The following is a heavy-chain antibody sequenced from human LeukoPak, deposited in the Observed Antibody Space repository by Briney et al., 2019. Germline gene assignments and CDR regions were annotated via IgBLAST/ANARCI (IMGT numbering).Heavy chain of an antibody. CDR3: ARVVSGGTFDS. D-gene: IGHD5/OR15-5a*01. Sequence: PSETLSLTCTVSGGAIGSYYWTWVRQPADKGFEWIGHVYSDGTTNYNPSLKSRLTMSIDKAKNKFSLKVNSVTAADTAVYYCARVVSGGTFDSWGQGTLVTVSS. J-gene: IGHJ5*01. CDR1: GGAIGSYY. CDR2: VYSDGTT. V-gene: IGHV4-4*07.